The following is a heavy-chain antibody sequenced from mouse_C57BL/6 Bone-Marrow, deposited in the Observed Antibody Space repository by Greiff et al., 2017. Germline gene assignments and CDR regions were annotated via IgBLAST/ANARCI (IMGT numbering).Heavy chain of an antibody. CDR2: INPSTGGT. D-gene: IGHD1-1*01. V-gene: IGHV1-42*01. J-gene: IGHJ1*03. Sequence: VQLQQSGPELVKPGASVKISCKASGYSFTGYYMNWVKQSPEKSLEWIGEINPSTGGTTYNQKFKAKATLPVDKSSSTAYMQLKSLTSEDSAVSSGARSPTVVDWYFDVWGTGTTVTVSS. CDR1: GYSFTGYY. CDR3: ARSPTVVDWYFDV.